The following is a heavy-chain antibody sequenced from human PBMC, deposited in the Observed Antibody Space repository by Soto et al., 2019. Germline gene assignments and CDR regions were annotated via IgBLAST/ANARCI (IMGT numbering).Heavy chain of an antibody. CDR1: GGTFSSYA. D-gene: IGHD3-10*01. Sequence: ASVKVSCKASGGTFSSYAISWVRQAPGQGLEWMGGIIPIFGTANYAQKFQGRVTITADESTSTAYMELSSLRSEDTAVYYCARGDLWFEQRGFGYYYYGMDVWGQGTTVTVSS. CDR3: ARGDLWFEQRGFGYYYYGMDV. J-gene: IGHJ6*02. V-gene: IGHV1-69*13. CDR2: IIPIFGTA.